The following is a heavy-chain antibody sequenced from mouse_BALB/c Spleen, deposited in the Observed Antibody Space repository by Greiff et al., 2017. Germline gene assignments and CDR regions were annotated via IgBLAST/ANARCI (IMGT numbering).Heavy chain of an antibody. CDR2: INPSSGYT. D-gene: IGHD2-4*01. J-gene: IGHJ3*01. V-gene: IGHV1-4*02. Sequence: QVQLQQSAAELARPGASVKMSCKASGYTFTSYTMHWVKQRPGQGLEWIGYINPSSGYTEYNQKFKDKTTLTADKSSSTAYMQLSSLTSEDSAVYYCARPHMITEGAWFAYWGQGTLVTVSA. CDR3: ARPHMITEGAWFAY. CDR1: GYTFTSYT.